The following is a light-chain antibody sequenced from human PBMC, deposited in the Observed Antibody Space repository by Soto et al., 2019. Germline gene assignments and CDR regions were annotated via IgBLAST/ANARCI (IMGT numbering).Light chain of an antibody. CDR2: GAS. V-gene: IGKV3-20*01. CDR1: QSVSSS. J-gene: IGKJ5*01. Sequence: ESVLTQSPATLSLSPGERATLSCRASQSVSSSLAWYQQKPGQAPRLLIYGASSRATGIPDRFSGSGSGTDFTLTISRLEPEDFAVYYCQQYGSSFITFGQGTRLEIK. CDR3: QQYGSSFIT.